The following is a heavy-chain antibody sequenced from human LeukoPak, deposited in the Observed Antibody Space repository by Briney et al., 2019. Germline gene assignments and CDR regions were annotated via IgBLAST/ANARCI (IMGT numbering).Heavy chain of an antibody. CDR3: AKLTGGYCDSTACPNWFDP. Sequence: PGGSLRLSCAVSGFTFSSYAMTWVRQAPGRGLEWVPVMSGSGDSTYYADSVNGRFTISRDNSKNTLYLQMNRLRAENTAVYYCAKLTGGYCDSTACPNWFDPWGRGTLVTVSS. CDR2: MSGSGDST. CDR1: GFTFSSYA. D-gene: IGHD3-22*01. V-gene: IGHV3-23*01. J-gene: IGHJ5*02.